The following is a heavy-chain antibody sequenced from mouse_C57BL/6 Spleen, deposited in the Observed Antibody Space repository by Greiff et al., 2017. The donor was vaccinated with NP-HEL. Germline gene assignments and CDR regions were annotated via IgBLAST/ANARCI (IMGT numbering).Heavy chain of an antibody. J-gene: IGHJ4*01. CDR2: IRNKANGYTT. Sequence: EVQVVESGGGLVQPGGSLSLSCAASGFTFTDYYMSWVRQPPGKALEWLGFIRNKANGYTTEYSASVKGRFTISRDNSQSILYLQMNALRAEDSATYYCARSFITTVVAPMDYWGQGTSVTVSS. V-gene: IGHV7-3*01. CDR3: ARSFITTVVAPMDY. CDR1: GFTFTDYY. D-gene: IGHD1-1*01.